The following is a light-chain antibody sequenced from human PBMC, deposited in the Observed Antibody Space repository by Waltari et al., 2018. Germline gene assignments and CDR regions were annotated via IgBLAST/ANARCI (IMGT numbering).Light chain of an antibody. CDR1: RSDVGTYDY. V-gene: IGLV2-14*03. CDR3: SSYTTSSTVYV. Sequence: QSALTQPASVSGSPGQSITISCTGTRSDVGTYDYVPCYQQHPGKAPKLMIYDVTKRPSGIANRFSGSKSGNTASLTISGLQAEDEADYYCSSYTTSSTVYVFGTGTKVTVL. CDR2: DVT. J-gene: IGLJ1*01.